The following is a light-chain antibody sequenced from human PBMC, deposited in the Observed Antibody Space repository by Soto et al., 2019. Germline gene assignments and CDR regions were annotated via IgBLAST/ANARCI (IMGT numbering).Light chain of an antibody. CDR3: LLSYSGARGV. CDR2: DTS. CDR1: TGAVTSGHY. J-gene: IGLJ2*01. Sequence: QAVVTQEPSLTVSPGGTVTLTCGSSTGAVTSGHYPYWFQQKPGQAPRTLIYDTSNTHSWTPARFSGSLLGGKAALTLSGAQPEDEAEYDCLLSYSGARGVFGGGTKVTVL. V-gene: IGLV7-46*01.